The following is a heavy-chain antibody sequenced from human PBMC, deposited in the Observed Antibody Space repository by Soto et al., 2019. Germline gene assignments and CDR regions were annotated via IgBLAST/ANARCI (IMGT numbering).Heavy chain of an antibody. J-gene: IGHJ4*02. CDR2: VHPSGGNT. CDR1: GYSFTAYF. Sequence: ASVKVSCKASGYSFTAYFMHWVRRAPGQGLEWMGIVHPSGGNTNYAQKFQGRVTMTWDTSTTTVYMELSSLRSDDTAVYYCARAPYSSSSFFFDYWGQGTLVTVSS. V-gene: IGHV1-46*01. D-gene: IGHD6-6*01. CDR3: ARAPYSSSSFFFDY.